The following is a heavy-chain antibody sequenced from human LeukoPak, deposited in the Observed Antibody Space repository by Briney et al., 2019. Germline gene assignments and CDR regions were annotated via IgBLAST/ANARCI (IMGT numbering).Heavy chain of an antibody. CDR2: LRSRNDGGTA. J-gene: IGHJ4*02. CDR3: ATDVQWSGGDF. Sequence: GGSLRLSCTVSGFPFTNAWMNWVRQAPGKGLEWVGRLRSRNDGGTAEYATPMKGRFTFSRDDSKNTFYLQMSSLKTEDTAVYYCATDVQWSGGDFWGQGTLVTVSS. V-gene: IGHV3-15*07. D-gene: IGHD6-19*01. CDR1: GFPFTNAW.